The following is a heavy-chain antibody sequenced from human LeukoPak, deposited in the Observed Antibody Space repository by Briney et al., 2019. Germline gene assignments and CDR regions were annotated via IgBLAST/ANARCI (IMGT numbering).Heavy chain of an antibody. D-gene: IGHD5-12*01. CDR2: INPSGGST. CDR1: GYTFSRYY. Sequence: ASVKVSCKASGYTFSRYYMHWLRQAPGQELEWMGIINPSGGSTSYAQRFQGRVTMTSDTSTSTVYMEVSSLRSEDTAVYYCARGAGYDLSHFDYWGQGTLVTVSS. J-gene: IGHJ4*02. CDR3: ARGAGYDLSHFDY. V-gene: IGHV1-46*01.